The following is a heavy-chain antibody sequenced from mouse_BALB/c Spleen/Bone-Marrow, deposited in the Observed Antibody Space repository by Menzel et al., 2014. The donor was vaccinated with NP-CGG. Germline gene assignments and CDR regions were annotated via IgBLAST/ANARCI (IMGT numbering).Heavy chain of an antibody. Sequence: EVQLQESGGGLVQPGGSLKLSCAASGFDFSRYWMSWVRQAPGKGLGWIGEINPDSSTINYTPSLKDKFIISRDNAKNTLYLQMSKVRSEDTALYYCARLNYYGSLFVWGAGTTVTVSS. CDR1: GFDFSRYW. D-gene: IGHD1-1*01. CDR3: ARLNYYGSLFV. V-gene: IGHV4-1*02. J-gene: IGHJ1*01. CDR2: INPDSSTI.